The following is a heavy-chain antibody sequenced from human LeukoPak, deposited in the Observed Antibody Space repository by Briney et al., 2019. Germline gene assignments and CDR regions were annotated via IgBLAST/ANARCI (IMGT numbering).Heavy chain of an antibody. CDR1: GGSVSSSSYY. CDR2: LHYSGST. CDR3: VRHIYDCTGRPFDY. D-gene: IGHD2-8*02. Sequence: TSETLSLTCSVSGGSVSSSSYYWDWIRQPPGKGLEWIGSLHYSGSTYYNPSLRGRVTISVDTSKNQFSLKLSSVAAADTAVYYCVRHIYDCTGRPFDYWGQGTLVTVSS. V-gene: IGHV4-39*01. J-gene: IGHJ4*02.